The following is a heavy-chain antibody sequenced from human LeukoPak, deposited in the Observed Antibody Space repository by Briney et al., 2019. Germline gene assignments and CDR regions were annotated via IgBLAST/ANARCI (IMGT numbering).Heavy chain of an antibody. CDR1: GFTFSSYE. J-gene: IGHJ4*02. V-gene: IGHV3-30*02. D-gene: IGHD6-19*01. Sequence: GGSLRLSCAASGFTFSSYEINGLRQAPGKGLEWVAFIRYDGSNKYYAGSVKGRFTISRDNSKNTLYLQMNSLRAEDTAVYYCAKDRSIAVAGIDYWCQGTLVTVSS. CDR3: AKDRSIAVAGIDY. CDR2: IRYDGSNK.